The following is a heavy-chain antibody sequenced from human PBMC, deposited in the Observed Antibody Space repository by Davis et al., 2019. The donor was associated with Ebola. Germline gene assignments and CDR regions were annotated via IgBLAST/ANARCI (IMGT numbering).Heavy chain of an antibody. V-gene: IGHV3-30-3*01. CDR3: ARSGVGATRGSDY. CDR2: ISYDGSNK. D-gene: IGHD1-26*01. J-gene: IGHJ4*02. Sequence: GESLKISCAASGFTFSSYAMHWVRQAPGKGLEWVAVISYDGSNKYYADSVKGRFTISRDNSKNTLYLQMNSLRAEDTAVYYCARSGVGATRGSDYWGQGTLVTVSS. CDR1: GFTFSSYA.